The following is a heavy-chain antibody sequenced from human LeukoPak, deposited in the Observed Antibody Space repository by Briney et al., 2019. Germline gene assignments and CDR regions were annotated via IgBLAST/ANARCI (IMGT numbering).Heavy chain of an antibody. D-gene: IGHD3-10*01. Sequence: PGGSLRLSCAASGFTFSSYWMSWVRQAPGKGLEWVANIKQDGSEKYYVDSVKGRFTISRDNAKNSLYLQMNSLRAEDTAVYYCAREGGLVWFGEGDYWGQGTLVTVSS. J-gene: IGHJ4*02. CDR2: IKQDGSEK. V-gene: IGHV3-7*01. CDR3: AREGGLVWFGEGDY. CDR1: GFTFSSYW.